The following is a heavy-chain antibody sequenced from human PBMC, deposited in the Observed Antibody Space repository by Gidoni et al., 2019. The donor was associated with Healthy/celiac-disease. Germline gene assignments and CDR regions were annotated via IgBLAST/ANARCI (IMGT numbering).Heavy chain of an antibody. CDR3: ARLSPIELRPP. V-gene: IGHV5-10-1*03. CDR2: FDPSDSYT. CDR1: GYSVTSYW. J-gene: IGHJ5*02. D-gene: IGHD1-26*01. Sequence: EVQLVQSGAEVKKHGESLRISCKGSGYSVTSYWISWVRQMRGKGLEWMGGFDPSDSYTNYRPSFQGHVTISADKSISTAYLQWSSLKASDTAMYYCARLSPIELRPPWGQGTLVTVSS.